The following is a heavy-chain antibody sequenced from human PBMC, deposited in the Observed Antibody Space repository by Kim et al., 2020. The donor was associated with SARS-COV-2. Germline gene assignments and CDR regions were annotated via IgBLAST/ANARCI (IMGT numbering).Heavy chain of an antibody. CDR3: ARRYYGMDG. J-gene: IGHJ6*02. CDR1: GFTFSSKY. CDR2: INSSGST. V-gene: IGHV3-53*01. Sequence: GGSLRLSCAASGFTFSSKYMSWVRQAPGKGLEWVSAINSSGSTYYADAVKGGFTTSRDKLKNTLFLQIKSLRDADTAVYYCARRYYGMDGWGQGTTGTV.